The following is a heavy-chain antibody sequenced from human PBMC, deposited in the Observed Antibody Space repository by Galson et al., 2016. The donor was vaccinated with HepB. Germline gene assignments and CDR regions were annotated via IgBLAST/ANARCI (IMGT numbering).Heavy chain of an antibody. CDR2: MSSSSTYI. D-gene: IGHD3-16*01. Sequence: SLRLSCAASGFTFSYYSMNWVHQAPGKGLEWVSSMSSSSTYIYYADSVNGRFTMSRDDAKNSLYLQMNSLKAEDTAVYYCARGEFGLDFWGQGTLATVSS. J-gene: IGHJ4*02. CDR1: GFTFSYYS. V-gene: IGHV3-21*01. CDR3: ARGEFGLDF.